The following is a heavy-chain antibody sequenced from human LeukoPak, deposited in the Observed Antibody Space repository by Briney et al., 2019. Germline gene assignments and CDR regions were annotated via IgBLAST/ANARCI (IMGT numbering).Heavy chain of an antibody. V-gene: IGHV3-7*03. J-gene: IGHJ6*02. Sequence: PGGSLRLSCVASGLTLSDWWVTWVRQAPGRGLEWVASVKKDGRETYYVDSVKGRFTISRDNVKNSLYLQMNSLRVEDTAVYFCARGHLGLGLWGQGTTVTVSS. CDR1: GLTLSDWW. D-gene: IGHD3-16*01. CDR3: ARGHLGLGL. CDR2: VKKDGRET.